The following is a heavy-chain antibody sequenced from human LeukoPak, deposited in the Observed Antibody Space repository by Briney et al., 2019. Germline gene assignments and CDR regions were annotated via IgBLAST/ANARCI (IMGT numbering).Heavy chain of an antibody. CDR1: GYTFTSYG. Sequence: ASVTVSCKASGYTFTSYGISWVRQAPGQGLEWMGWISAYNGNTNYAQKLQGRVTMTTDTSTSTDYMELRSLRSDDTAVYYCASYDILTGYYGMDVWGQGTTVTVSS. D-gene: IGHD3-9*01. J-gene: IGHJ6*02. CDR2: ISAYNGNT. CDR3: ASYDILTGYYGMDV. V-gene: IGHV1-18*01.